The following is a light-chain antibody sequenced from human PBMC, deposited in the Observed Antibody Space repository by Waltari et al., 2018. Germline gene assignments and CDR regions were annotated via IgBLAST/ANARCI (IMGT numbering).Light chain of an antibody. CDR1: SSNIGSNY. CDR3: SAWDDRLSGPV. Sequence: QSVLTQPPSASGTPGPRVTISCSGGSSNIGSNYVSWYQRLPGTAPKLLIYSNNQRPSAVPDRFSGSKSGASASLAISGLRSGDEADYYCSAWDDRLSGPVFGGGTKLTVL. V-gene: IGLV1-47*01. J-gene: IGLJ2*01. CDR2: SNN.